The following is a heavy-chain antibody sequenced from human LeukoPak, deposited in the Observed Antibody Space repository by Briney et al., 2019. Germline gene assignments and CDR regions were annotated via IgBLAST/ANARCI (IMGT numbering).Heavy chain of an antibody. CDR2: INHSGST. Sequence: SETLSLTCAVYGGSFSGYYWSWIRQPPGKGLEWIGEINHSGSTNYNPSLKSRVTISVDTSKNQFSLKLSSVTAADTAVYYCARISGPSYYYGSGERNWFDPWGQGTLVTVSS. CDR1: GGSFSGYY. V-gene: IGHV4-34*01. CDR3: ARISGPSYYYGSGERNWFDP. D-gene: IGHD3-10*01. J-gene: IGHJ5*02.